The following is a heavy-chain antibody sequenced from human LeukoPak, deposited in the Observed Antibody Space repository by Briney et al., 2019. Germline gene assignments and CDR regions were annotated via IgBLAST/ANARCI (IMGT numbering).Heavy chain of an antibody. D-gene: IGHD3-22*01. J-gene: IGHJ4*02. Sequence: ASLKVSCKASGYRISSYYLIWVRQAPGQGLEWMGIINPSAGSTYYAQKLQGRVTMTRDMSTRTVYMALSSLRSEDTTLYYCATGSHVRVYDSNPYYGHYWGQGTLVTVSS. CDR1: GYRISSYY. V-gene: IGHV1-46*04. CDR3: ATGSHVRVYDSNPYYGHY. CDR2: INPSAGST.